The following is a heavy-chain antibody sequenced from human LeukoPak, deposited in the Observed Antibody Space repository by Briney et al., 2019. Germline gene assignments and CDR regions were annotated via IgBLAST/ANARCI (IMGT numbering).Heavy chain of an antibody. D-gene: IGHD5-18*01. CDR1: GFTFSSYG. CDR2: IWADGSKK. CDR3: AAGTSGYSYADS. V-gene: IGHV3-33*03. Sequence: PGTSLRLSCAASGFTFSSYGMHWVRQAPGKGLEWAAVIWADGSKKYYAGSVKDRFTISRDNSKNTLYLQMNSLRADDTAVYYCAAGTSGYSYADSWGQGTQVTVSS. J-gene: IGHJ4*02.